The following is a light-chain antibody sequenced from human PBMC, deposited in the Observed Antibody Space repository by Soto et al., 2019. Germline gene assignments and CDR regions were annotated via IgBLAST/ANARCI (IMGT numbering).Light chain of an antibody. CDR3: QQYHNWPPLT. V-gene: IGKV3-15*01. CDR1: QSVRSN. CDR2: GAS. J-gene: IGKJ5*01. Sequence: EIVMTQSPATLSVSPGERATLSCRASQSVRSNLAWYQQKPGKAPRLLIYGASPSATGIPARFSGSGSGTEVTLTISSLQSEDFAVYYCQQYHNWPPLTFGQGTRLEIK.